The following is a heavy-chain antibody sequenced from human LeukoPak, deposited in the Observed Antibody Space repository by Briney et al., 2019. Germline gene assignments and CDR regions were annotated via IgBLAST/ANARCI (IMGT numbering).Heavy chain of an antibody. D-gene: IGHD1-26*01. CDR3: ARDKIVGATYFDY. J-gene: IGHJ4*02. CDR1: GFTFSSYW. CDR2: IKQDGSER. V-gene: IGHV3-7*01. Sequence: GGSLRLSCAASGFTFSSYWMSWVRQAPGKGLEWVANIKQDGSERYYVDSVKGRFTISRDNAKNSLNLQMNSLRAEDTAIYYCARDKIVGATYFDYWGQGTLVTVSS.